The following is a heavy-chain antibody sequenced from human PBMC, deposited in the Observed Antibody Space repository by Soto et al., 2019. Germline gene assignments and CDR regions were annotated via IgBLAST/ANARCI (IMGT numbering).Heavy chain of an antibody. D-gene: IGHD5-18*01. CDR1: GFTFSSYA. Sequence: GGSLRLSCAASGFTFSSYAMSWVRQAPGKGLEWVSTISGSGGSTYYADSVKGRFTISRDNSKNTLYLQMNSLRAEDTAVYYCAKDMGFSYGEFDYWGQGTLVTVSS. V-gene: IGHV3-23*01. CDR2: ISGSGGST. CDR3: AKDMGFSYGEFDY. J-gene: IGHJ4*02.